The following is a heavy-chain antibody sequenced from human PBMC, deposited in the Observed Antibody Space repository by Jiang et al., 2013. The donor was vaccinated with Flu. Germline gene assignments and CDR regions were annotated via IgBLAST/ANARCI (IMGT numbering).Heavy chain of an antibody. Sequence: GSGLVKPSQTLSLTCAVSGGSISSGGYSWSWIRQPPGKGLEWIGYIYHSGSTYYNPSLKSRVTISVDRSKNQFSLKLSSVTAADTAVYYCASSSDLRGYSYGYWSRRPKDWYYYGMDVWGQGTTVTVSS. CDR1: GGSISSGGYS. CDR3: ASSSDLRGYSYGYWSRRPKDWYYYGMDV. V-gene: IGHV4-30-2*01. D-gene: IGHD5-18*01. CDR2: IYHSGST. J-gene: IGHJ6*02.